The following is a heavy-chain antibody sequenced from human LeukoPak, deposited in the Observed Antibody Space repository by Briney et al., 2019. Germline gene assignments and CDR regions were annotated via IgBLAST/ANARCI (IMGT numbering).Heavy chain of an antibody. CDR3: TRGGLKSSGYSIEF. V-gene: IGHV3-73*01. J-gene: IGHJ4*02. CDR2: IRSKANSYAT. D-gene: IGHD5-18*01. CDR1: GFTSSGSA. Sequence: PGGSLRLSCAASGFTSSGSAMHWVRQASGKGLEWVGRIRSKANSYATAYAASVKGRFTISRDDSKNTAYLQMNSLKTEDTAVYYCTRGGLKSSGYSIEFWGQGTLVTVSS.